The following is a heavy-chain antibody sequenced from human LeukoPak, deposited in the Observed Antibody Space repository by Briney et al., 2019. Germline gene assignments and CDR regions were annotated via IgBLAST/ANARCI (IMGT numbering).Heavy chain of an antibody. V-gene: IGHV3-30*18. CDR3: AKAHFSGLGSYYDGLDYHYFGMDV. CDR2: ISHDGSDN. Sequence: GRSLRLSCAASGFTFSSYGMHWVRQAPGKGLEWVAVISHDGSDNDYADSLKGRFAISRDNSDNTLFLQMNSLRPEDTAVYYCAKAHFSGLGSYYDGLDYHYFGMDVWGQGTTVTVSS. J-gene: IGHJ6*02. CDR1: GFTFSSYG. D-gene: IGHD3-10*01.